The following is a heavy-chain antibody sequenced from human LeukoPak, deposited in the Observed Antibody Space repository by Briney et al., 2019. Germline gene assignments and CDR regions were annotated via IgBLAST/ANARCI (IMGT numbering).Heavy chain of an antibody. CDR2: IHYDGSDK. V-gene: IGHV3-30*02. Sequence: PGGFLRLSCAASGFTFSGYGMHWVRQAPGKGLEWVTFIHYDGSDKYYADSVKGRFTISRDNSKNTLYLQMNSLRAEDTAVYYCAKDLGNSFDYWGQGTLVTVSS. CDR1: GFTFSGYG. J-gene: IGHJ4*02. D-gene: IGHD4-23*01. CDR3: AKDLGNSFDY.